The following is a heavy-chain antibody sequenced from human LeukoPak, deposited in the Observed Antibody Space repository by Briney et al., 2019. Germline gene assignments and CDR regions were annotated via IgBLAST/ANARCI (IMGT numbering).Heavy chain of an antibody. CDR1: GGSISSYY. V-gene: IGHV4-59*01. Sequence: PSETLSLTCTVSGGSISSYYWRSIRQPPGKGLEWIGYIYYSGSTNYNPSLKSRVTISVDTSKNQFSLKLSSVTAADTAVYYCASSTYYYDSSGYDYWGQGTLVTVSS. CDR2: IYYSGST. D-gene: IGHD3-22*01. J-gene: IGHJ4*02. CDR3: ASSTYYYDSSGYDY.